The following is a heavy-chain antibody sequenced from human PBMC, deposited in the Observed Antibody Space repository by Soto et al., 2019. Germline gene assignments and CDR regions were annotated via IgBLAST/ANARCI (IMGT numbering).Heavy chain of an antibody. D-gene: IGHD6-19*01. V-gene: IGHV3-23*01. CDR1: GFTFSSYA. J-gene: IGHJ4*02. CDR2: ISGSGGST. Sequence: EVQLLESGGGLVQPGGSLRLSCAASGFTFSSYAMSWVRQAPGKGLEWVSAISGSGGSTYYADSVKGRFTTSRDNSKNTLYLQMNSLRAEDTAVYYCAKTTPMSVSGWYYFDYWGQGTLVTVSS. CDR3: AKTTPMSVSGWYYFDY.